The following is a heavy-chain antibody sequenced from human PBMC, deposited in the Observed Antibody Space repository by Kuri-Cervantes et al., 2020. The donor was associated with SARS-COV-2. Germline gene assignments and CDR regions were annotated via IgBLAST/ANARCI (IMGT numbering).Heavy chain of an antibody. D-gene: IGHD6-19*01. CDR1: HFTFSSYA. Sequence: WGSLRLSCAASHFTFSSYAFHWVRQAPGQGLEWLSHITSGTTKSYADSVKGRFTISRDNAKNSLYLQMNSLRAEDTALYYCAKDRSSGWRPYYYMDVWGKGTTVTVSS. CDR3: AKDRSSGWRPYYYMDV. V-gene: IGHV3-48*03. J-gene: IGHJ6*03. CDR2: ITSGTTK.